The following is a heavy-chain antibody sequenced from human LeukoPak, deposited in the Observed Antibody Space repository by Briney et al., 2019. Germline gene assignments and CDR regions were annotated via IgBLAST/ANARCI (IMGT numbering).Heavy chain of an antibody. Sequence: GGSLRLSCAASGFTFSSFWIYWVRHAPGKGLVWVSRINGDGSETIYADSVKGRFTISRDNAKNTVYLQMNSLRAEDTAVYYCARVRMGDDFNPFDYWGQGTLVTVPS. V-gene: IGHV3-74*01. J-gene: IGHJ4*02. CDR2: INGDGSET. CDR1: GFTFSSFW. CDR3: ARVRMGDDFNPFDY. D-gene: IGHD3-16*01.